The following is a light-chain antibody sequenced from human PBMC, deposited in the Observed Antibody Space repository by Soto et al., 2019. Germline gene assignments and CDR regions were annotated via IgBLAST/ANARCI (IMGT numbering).Light chain of an antibody. CDR3: QQYIDWTPGT. V-gene: IGKV3-15*01. Sequence: EIVVTQSPATLSVSPGERVTLSCRASQSVSSSLAWYQQRPGQAPRLLIYDTSTRAAGISARFSGSGSGTEFTITISSLQSEDFEVYYCQQYIDWTPGTFGQGTAVEIK. CDR2: DTS. CDR1: QSVSSS. J-gene: IGKJ1*01.